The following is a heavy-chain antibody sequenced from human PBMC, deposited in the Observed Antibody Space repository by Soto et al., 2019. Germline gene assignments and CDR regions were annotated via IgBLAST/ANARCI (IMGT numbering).Heavy chain of an antibody. CDR3: ARGNSWSYFDY. J-gene: IGHJ4*02. Sequence: QVQLVQSGAEVKKPGASVKVSCKASGYTFTSYAIHWVRQAPGQRLEWMGWINTAKENTKYSQKFQGRVTITRDTSASIVYMELSSLRSEDTAVYYCARGNSWSYFDYWGQGILVTVSS. V-gene: IGHV1-3*04. CDR1: GYTFTSYA. D-gene: IGHD6-13*01. CDR2: INTAKENT.